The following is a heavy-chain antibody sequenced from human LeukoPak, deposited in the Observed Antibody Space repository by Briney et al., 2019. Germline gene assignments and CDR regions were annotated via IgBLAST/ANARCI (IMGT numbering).Heavy chain of an antibody. J-gene: IGHJ6*02. D-gene: IGHD3-10*01. CDR2: INPSGGST. CDR3: AREVMVRGVIGSYGMDV. Sequence: ASVKVSCKASGYTFTSYYMHWVRQAPGQGLEWMGIINPSGGSTSYAQKFQGRVTVTRDTSTSTVYMELSSLRSEDTAVYYCAREVMVRGVIGSYGMDVWGQGTTVTVSS. CDR1: GYTFTSYY. V-gene: IGHV1-46*01.